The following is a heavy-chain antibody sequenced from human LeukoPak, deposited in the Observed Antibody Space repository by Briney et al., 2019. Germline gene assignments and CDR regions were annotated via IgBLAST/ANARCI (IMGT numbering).Heavy chain of an antibody. CDR3: ARDPDPADDSSAYCFDY. V-gene: IGHV1-46*01. CDR1: GYTFTSYY. Sequence: ASVKVSCKASGYTFTSYYMYWVRQAPGQGLDWMGIINPSGGSTSYAQKFQGRVTMTRDPSTSTVYLELSSLRSEDTAVYFCARDPDPADDSSAYCFDYWGQGTLVTVSS. J-gene: IGHJ4*02. D-gene: IGHD3-22*01. CDR2: INPSGGST.